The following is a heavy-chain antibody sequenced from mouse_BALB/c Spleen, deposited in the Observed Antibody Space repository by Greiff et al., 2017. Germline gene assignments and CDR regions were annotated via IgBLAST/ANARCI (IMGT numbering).Heavy chain of an antibody. D-gene: IGHD1-1*01. CDR3: SAPSTTKDD. V-gene: IGHV14-4*02. CDR2: IDPENGDT. Sequence: EVQLQQSGAELVRSGASVKLSCTASGFTINDYYMHWVKQRPEQGLEWIGWIDPENGDTEYAPKFQGKATMTADTSSNTAYLQLSSLTSEDTAVYYCSAPSTTKDDWGQGTTLTVSS. J-gene: IGHJ2*01. CDR1: GFTINDYY.